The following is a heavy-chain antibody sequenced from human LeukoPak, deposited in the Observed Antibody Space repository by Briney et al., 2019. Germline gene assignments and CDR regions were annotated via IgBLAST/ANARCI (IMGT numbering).Heavy chain of an antibody. CDR1: GFTFDDHG. Sequence: PGGSLRLSCATSGFTFDDHGMSWVRQAPGKGLEWVSRINWNGGRTGYSDSVKGRFTISRDDAKKSVDLQMNSLRVEDPAFYYCVRGEGRGGWFDPWGQGILVTVSS. D-gene: IGHD1-26*01. J-gene: IGHJ5*02. CDR2: INWNGGRT. CDR3: VRGEGRGGWFDP. V-gene: IGHV3-20*04.